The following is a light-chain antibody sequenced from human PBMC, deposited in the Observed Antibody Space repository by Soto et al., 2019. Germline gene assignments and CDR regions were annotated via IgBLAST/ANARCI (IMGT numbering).Light chain of an antibody. J-gene: IGKJ5*01. Sequence: EIGLTQSAATLSLSPGERATLSWRASQSFSSYLAWYQQKPVQAPRLLIYDASNRATGIPARFSGSGSATDFTLTISSLEPEDFAVYYCQQRSNWPPITFGQGTRLEI. CDR3: QQRSNWPPIT. V-gene: IGKV3-11*01. CDR2: DAS. CDR1: QSFSSY.